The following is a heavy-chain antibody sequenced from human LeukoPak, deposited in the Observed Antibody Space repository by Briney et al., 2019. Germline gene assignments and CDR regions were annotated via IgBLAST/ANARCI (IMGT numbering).Heavy chain of an antibody. D-gene: IGHD4-23*01. Sequence: GGSLRLSCAASGFTFSSYAMNWVRQAPGKGLEWVSSISSSSSYIYYTDSVKGRFTISRDNARNSLYLQMNSLRAEDTAVYYCARDRYGGNSAPSYWGQGTLVTVSS. CDR2: ISSSSSYI. V-gene: IGHV3-21*01. CDR3: ARDRYGGNSAPSY. J-gene: IGHJ4*02. CDR1: GFTFSSYA.